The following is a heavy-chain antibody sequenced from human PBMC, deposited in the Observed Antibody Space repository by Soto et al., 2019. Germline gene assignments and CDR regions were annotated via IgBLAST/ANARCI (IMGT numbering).Heavy chain of an antibody. CDR3: VRDPGIKEYYFDS. CDR2: IWYDGSKK. Sequence: QVRLVESGGGVVQPGRSLRLSCVASGFSKYGMHWVRQPPGKGLERVALIWYDGSKKYYADSVKGRFTISRDDSKNAVELKMDSLKAEDPDVYYCVRDPGIKEYYFDSWGQVALVTVSA. D-gene: IGHD3-16*01. V-gene: IGHV3-33*01. J-gene: IGHJ4*02. CDR1: GFSKYG.